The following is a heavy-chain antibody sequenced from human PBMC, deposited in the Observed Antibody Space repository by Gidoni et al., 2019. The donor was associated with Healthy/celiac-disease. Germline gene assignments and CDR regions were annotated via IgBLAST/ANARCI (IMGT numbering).Heavy chain of an antibody. J-gene: IGHJ3*02. CDR1: GYTFTSSG. CDR3: ARGWGGDAFDI. D-gene: IGHD6-19*01. Sequence: VQLVPSGAEVKKPGASVKVSCQASGYTFTSSGISWVRQAPGQGLEWRGWNSAYNGNTNYAQKLQGRVTMTTHTSPSTAYMELRSLRTDDKSVYYCARGWGGDAFDIWGQGTMVTVSS. CDR2: NSAYNGNT. V-gene: IGHV1-18*01.